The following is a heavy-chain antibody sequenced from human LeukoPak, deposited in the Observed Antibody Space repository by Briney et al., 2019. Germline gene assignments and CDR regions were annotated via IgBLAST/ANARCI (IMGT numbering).Heavy chain of an antibody. D-gene: IGHD6-13*01. CDR2: ISYSGST. CDR3: AREGGYSSSWMGGDFYYYGTDV. V-gene: IGHV4-39*02. J-gene: IGHJ6*02. Sequence: PSETLSLTCTVSGGSIRSSSYYWGWIRQPPGKGLEWIGTISYSGSTYYHPSLKSRVAISVDTSKNQFSLKLSSVTAADTAVFYCAREGGYSSSWMGGDFYYYGTDVWGQGTTVTVSS. CDR1: GGSIRSSSYY.